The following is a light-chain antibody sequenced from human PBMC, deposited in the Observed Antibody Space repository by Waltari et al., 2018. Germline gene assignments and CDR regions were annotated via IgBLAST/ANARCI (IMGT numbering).Light chain of an antibody. CDR2: KAS. CDR3: QQYNGYSGT. V-gene: IGKV1-5*03. J-gene: IGKJ1*01. Sequence: DIQMTPSPSTLSASVGDRVTISCRASQTIMSWVGWYQQKPGKAPKVLIYKASILESGVPSRFSGSGSGTEFTLTISSLEPDDFATYYCQQYNGYSGTFGQGTRVEIK. CDR1: QTIMSW.